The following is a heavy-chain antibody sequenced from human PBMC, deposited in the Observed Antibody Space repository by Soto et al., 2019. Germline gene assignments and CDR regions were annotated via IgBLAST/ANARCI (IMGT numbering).Heavy chain of an antibody. V-gene: IGHV1-18*01. Sequence: QVQLVQSGAEVKKPGASVKVSCKASGYTFTSYGISWVRQAPGQGLEWMGWISAYNGNTNYAQKLQGRVTMTTDTSPRTAYMELSSLRSDDTAVYYCASTSQRVLVPAALDSWGQGTLVTVSS. J-gene: IGHJ4*02. CDR2: ISAYNGNT. CDR3: ASTSQRVLVPAALDS. CDR1: GYTFTSYG. D-gene: IGHD2-2*01.